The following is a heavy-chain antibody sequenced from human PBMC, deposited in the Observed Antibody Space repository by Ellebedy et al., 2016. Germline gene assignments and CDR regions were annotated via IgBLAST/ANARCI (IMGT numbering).Heavy chain of an antibody. CDR2: IKQDGSEK. Sequence: GGSLRLSCAASGFTFSSYGMHWVRQAPGKGLEWVANIKQDGSEKYYVDSVKGRFTISRDNAKNSLYLQMNSLRAEDTAVYYCAKVATDCSSTSCYGYDAFDLWGQGTMGTVSS. CDR1: GFTFSSYG. CDR3: AKVATDCSSTSCYGYDAFDL. V-gene: IGHV3-7*03. J-gene: IGHJ3*01. D-gene: IGHD2-2*01.